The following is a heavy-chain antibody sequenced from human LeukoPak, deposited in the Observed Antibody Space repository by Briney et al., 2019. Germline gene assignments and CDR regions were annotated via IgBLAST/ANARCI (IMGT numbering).Heavy chain of an antibody. Sequence: GGSLRLSCAASGFTFSSYWMSWVRQAPGKGLEWVANIKQDGSEEYYVDSVKGRFTISRDNSKNTLYLQMNSLRAEDTAVYYCAKDLGTVTTLFDYWGQGTLVTVSS. V-gene: IGHV3-7*03. D-gene: IGHD4-17*01. CDR1: GFTFSSYW. J-gene: IGHJ4*02. CDR3: AKDLGTVTTLFDY. CDR2: IKQDGSEE.